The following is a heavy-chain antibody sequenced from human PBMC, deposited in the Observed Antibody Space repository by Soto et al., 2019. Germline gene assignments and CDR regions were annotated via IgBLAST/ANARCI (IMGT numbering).Heavy chain of an antibody. V-gene: IGHV3-48*02. CDR2: ISSSSSTI. CDR1: GFTFSSYS. D-gene: IGHD3-3*01. J-gene: IGHJ3*02. Sequence: GGSLRLSCAASGFTFSSYSMNWVRQAPGKGLEWVSYISSSSSTIYYADSVKGRFTISRDNAKNSLYLQMNSLRDEDTAVYYCARDPGYDFWSGYPDAFDIWGQGTMVTVSS. CDR3: ARDPGYDFWSGYPDAFDI.